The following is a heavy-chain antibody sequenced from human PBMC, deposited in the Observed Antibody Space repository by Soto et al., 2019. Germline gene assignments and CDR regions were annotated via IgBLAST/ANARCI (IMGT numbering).Heavy chain of an antibody. CDR3: ENESTKDPENWFDP. D-gene: IGHD2-8*01. Sequence: EVQLLESGGGLVQPGGSLRLSCAASGFTFSNYAMNWVRQAPGKGLEWVSGLSDGGGSTFYADSVKGRFTISRDNAKNKMYLQLRILSAGDTAAYYCENESTKDPENWFDPWGQGTLVTVSS. CDR2: LSDGGGST. CDR1: GFTFSNYA. J-gene: IGHJ5*02. V-gene: IGHV3-23*01.